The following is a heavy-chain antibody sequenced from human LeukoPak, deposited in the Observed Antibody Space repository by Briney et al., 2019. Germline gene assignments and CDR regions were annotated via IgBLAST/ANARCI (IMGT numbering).Heavy chain of an antibody. CDR3: ARVGERDYYDSSGYPNAFDI. J-gene: IGHJ3*02. CDR2: IYYSGST. V-gene: IGHV4-59*01. D-gene: IGHD3-22*01. CDR1: GGSISSYY. Sequence: PSETLSLTCTVSGGSISSYYWSWIRQPPGKGLEWIGYIYYSGSTNYNPSLKSRVTISVDTSKNQFSLKLSSVTAADTAVYYCARVGERDYYDSSGYPNAFDIWGQGTMVTVSS.